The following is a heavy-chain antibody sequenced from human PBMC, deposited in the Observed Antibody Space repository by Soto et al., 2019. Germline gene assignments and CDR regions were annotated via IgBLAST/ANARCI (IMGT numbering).Heavy chain of an antibody. Sequence: QVQLVQSGAEVKKPGSSVKVSCKASGGTFSSYTISWVRQAPGQGLEWMGRIIPILGIPNYAQKFQGRVTITADKSTSTAYMELSSLRSEDTAVYYCARVYSDYTFGYWGQGTLVTVSS. D-gene: IGHD4-17*01. CDR1: GGTFSSYT. CDR2: IIPILGIP. CDR3: ARVYSDYTFGY. V-gene: IGHV1-69*02. J-gene: IGHJ4*02.